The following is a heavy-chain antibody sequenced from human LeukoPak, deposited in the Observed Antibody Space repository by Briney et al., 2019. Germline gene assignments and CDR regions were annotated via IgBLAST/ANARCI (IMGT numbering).Heavy chain of an antibody. D-gene: IGHD2-21*02. CDR2: ISTSSSYI. Sequence: GGSLRLSCTVSGFTFSRCNMNWVRQAPGKGLEWVSFISTSSSYIYYADSVKGRFTISRDNAKKSMYLQMNSLRADDTAVYDFATVWYSDYFAFWGQGTLVTVSS. CDR1: GFTFSRCN. V-gene: IGHV3-21*01. J-gene: IGHJ4*02. CDR3: ATVWYSDYFAF.